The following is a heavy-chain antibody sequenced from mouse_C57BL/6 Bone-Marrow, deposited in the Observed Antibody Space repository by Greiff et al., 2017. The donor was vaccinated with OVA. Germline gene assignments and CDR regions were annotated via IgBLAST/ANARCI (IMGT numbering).Heavy chain of an antibody. CDR1: GYAFTNYL. V-gene: IGHV1-54*01. J-gene: IGHJ4*01. Sequence: QVQLKESGAELVRPGTSVKVSCKASGYAFTNYLIEWVKQRPGQGLEWIGVINPGSGGTNYNEKFKGKATLTADKSSSTAYMQLSSLTSEDSAVYFCARFPGYAMDYWGQGTSVTVSS. CDR2: INPGSGGT. CDR3: ARFPGYAMDY.